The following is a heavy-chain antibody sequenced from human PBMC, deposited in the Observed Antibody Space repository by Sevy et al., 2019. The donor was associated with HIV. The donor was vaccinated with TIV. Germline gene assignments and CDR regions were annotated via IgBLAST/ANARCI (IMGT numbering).Heavy chain of an antibody. J-gene: IGHJ4*02. CDR1: GFTFSDHY. Sequence: GGSLRLSCAASGFTFSDHYMEWVRQAPGKGLEWVGRTRNKADGYTTEYAASVKGRLTISRDDSENSLYLQMNSLKTEDTAVYYCSTHAGIAAAGRVFDYWGQRALVTVSS. V-gene: IGHV3-72*01. D-gene: IGHD6-13*01. CDR2: TRNKADGYTT. CDR3: STHAGIAAAGRVFDY.